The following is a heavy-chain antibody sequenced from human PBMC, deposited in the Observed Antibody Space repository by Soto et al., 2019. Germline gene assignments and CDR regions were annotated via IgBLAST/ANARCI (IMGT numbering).Heavy chain of an antibody. V-gene: IGHV3-23*01. CDR1: GFTFSSYT. CDR2: ISGSDGST. CDR3: AKPSVAAIRRPLDY. D-gene: IGHD6-19*01. J-gene: IGHJ4*02. Sequence: PGGSLRLSCAASGFTFSSYTMTWVRQAPGKGLEWVSCISGSDGSTYYADSVKGRFTISRDTSKNTLFLQMNSLRAEDTATYYCAKPSVAAIRRPLDYWGQGTLVTVSS.